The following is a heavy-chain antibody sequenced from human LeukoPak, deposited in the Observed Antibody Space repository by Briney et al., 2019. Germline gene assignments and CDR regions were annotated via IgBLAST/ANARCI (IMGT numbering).Heavy chain of an antibody. J-gene: IGHJ5*02. Sequence: GGSLRLSCAASGFDFSSYWMTWVRQAPGRGLEWVANIKIDGSEKYYVDSVKGRFTISRDDAENSLYLQMNSLRAEDTAVYYCARGTSSSPKWFDPWDQGTLVTVSS. CDR1: GFDFSSYW. D-gene: IGHD6-13*01. V-gene: IGHV3-7*04. CDR2: IKIDGSEK. CDR3: ARGTSSSPKWFDP.